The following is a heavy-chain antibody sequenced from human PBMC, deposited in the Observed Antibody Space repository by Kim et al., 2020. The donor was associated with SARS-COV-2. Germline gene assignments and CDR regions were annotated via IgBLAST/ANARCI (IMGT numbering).Heavy chain of an antibody. Sequence: SETLSLTCTVSGGSVSSGSYYWSWIRQPPGKGLEWIGYIYYSGSTNYNPSLKSRVTISVDTSKNQFSLKLSSVTAADTAVYYCARSDDYGDYVLGYWGQGTLVTVSS. CDR2: IYYSGST. J-gene: IGHJ4*02. V-gene: IGHV4-61*01. D-gene: IGHD4-17*01. CDR3: ARSDDYGDYVLGY. CDR1: GGSVSSGSYY.